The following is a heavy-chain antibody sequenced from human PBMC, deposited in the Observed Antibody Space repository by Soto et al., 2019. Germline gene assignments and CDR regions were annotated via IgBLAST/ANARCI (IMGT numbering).Heavy chain of an antibody. CDR1: GGTFSSCA. CDR2: IIPIFGTA. J-gene: IGHJ5*02. Sequence: SVKVSCKASGGTFSSCASSWVRQALGQGLEWMGGIIPIFGTANYAQKFQGRVTITADESTSTAYMELSSLRSEDTAVYYCARARTTVVTPGFDPWGQGTLVTVSS. V-gene: IGHV1-69*13. CDR3: ARARTTVVTPGFDP. D-gene: IGHD4-17*01.